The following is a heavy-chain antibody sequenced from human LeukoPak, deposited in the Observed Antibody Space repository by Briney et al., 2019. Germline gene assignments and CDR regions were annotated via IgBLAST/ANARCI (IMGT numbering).Heavy chain of an antibody. V-gene: IGHV3-21*01. CDR3: ARIAGYPLMDV. J-gene: IGHJ6*03. CDR2: ISSSSSYI. Sequence: GGSLRLSCAASGFTFSSYEMNWVRQAPGKGLEWVSSISSSSSYIYYADSVKGRFTISRDNAKNSLYLQMNSLRAEDTAVYYCARIAGYPLMDVWGKGTTVTVSS. D-gene: IGHD6-13*01. CDR1: GFTFSSYE.